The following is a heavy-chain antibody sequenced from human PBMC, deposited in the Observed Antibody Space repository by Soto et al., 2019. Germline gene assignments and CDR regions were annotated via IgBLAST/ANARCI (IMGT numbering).Heavy chain of an antibody. CDR2: ISVGGRTI. J-gene: IGHJ4*02. Sequence: QVQLVESGGGLVKPGESLRLSCVASGFAFTDYYMTWIRQAPGKGLEWVSYISVGGRTIYYAESVRGRFTVSRDNAKISVFLQMNSLGAEDTAVYYCARGTPVTGTENTDYFDPWGQGTLVTVSS. V-gene: IGHV3-11*01. CDR1: GFAFTDYY. D-gene: IGHD1-20*01. CDR3: ARGTPVTGTENTDYFDP.